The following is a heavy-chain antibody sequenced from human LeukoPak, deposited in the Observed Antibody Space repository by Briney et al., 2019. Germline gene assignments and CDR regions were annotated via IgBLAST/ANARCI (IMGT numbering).Heavy chain of an antibody. J-gene: IGHJ5*02. CDR3: ARHYDFWSGYYNWFDP. CDR1: GGSISSGGYY. D-gene: IGHD3-3*01. CDR2: IYHSGST. Sequence: SETLSLTCTVSGGSISSGGYYWSWIRQPPGKGLEWIGYIYHSGSTYYNPSLKSRVTISVDRSKNQFSLKLSSVTAADTAVYYCARHYDFWSGYYNWFDPWGQGTLVTVSS. V-gene: IGHV4-30-2*01.